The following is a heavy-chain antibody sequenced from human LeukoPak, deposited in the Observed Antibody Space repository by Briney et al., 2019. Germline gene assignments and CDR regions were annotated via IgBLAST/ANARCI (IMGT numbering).Heavy chain of an antibody. D-gene: IGHD1-26*01. CDR3: AKSLVGADGPEWFDP. J-gene: IGHJ5*02. Sequence: PGGSLRLSCAASGFTFSSYSMNWVRQAPGKGLEWVSSISSSSSYIYYADSVKGRFTISRDNAKNTPYLQMNSLRAEDTAVYYCAKSLVGADGPEWFDPWGQGTLVTVSS. V-gene: IGHV3-21*04. CDR1: GFTFSSYS. CDR2: ISSSSSYI.